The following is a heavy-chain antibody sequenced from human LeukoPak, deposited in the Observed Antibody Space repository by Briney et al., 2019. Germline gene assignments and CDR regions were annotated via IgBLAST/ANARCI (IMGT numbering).Heavy chain of an antibody. CDR3: ARDGRSIVVVPAENYYYYYGMDV. V-gene: IGHV1-18*01. Sequence: GASVKVSCKASGYTFTSYGISWVRQAPGQGLEWVGWISAYNGNTNYAQKLQGRVTMTTDTSTSTAYMELRSLRSDDTAVYYCARDGRSIVVVPAENYYYYYGMDVWGQGTTVTVSS. CDR1: GYTFTSYG. CDR2: ISAYNGNT. D-gene: IGHD2-2*01. J-gene: IGHJ6*02.